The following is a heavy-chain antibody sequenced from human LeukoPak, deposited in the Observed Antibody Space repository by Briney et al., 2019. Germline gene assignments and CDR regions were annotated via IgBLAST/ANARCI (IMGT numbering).Heavy chain of an antibody. CDR2: ISAYNGNT. D-gene: IGHD5-12*01. CDR3: ARVAWLRTAGDY. Sequence: ASVKVSFKASGYTFTSYGISWVRQAPGQGLEWMGWISAYNGNTNYAQKLQGRVTMTTDTSTSTAYMELRSLRSDDTAVYYCARVAWLRTAGDYWGQGTLVTVSS. V-gene: IGHV1-18*01. J-gene: IGHJ4*02. CDR1: GYTFTSYG.